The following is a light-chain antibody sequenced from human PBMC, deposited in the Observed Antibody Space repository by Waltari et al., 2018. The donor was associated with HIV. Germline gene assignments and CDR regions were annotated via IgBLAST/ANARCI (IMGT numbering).Light chain of an antibody. CDR1: NSNVGSNY. J-gene: IGLJ2*01. Sequence: QSVLTQPPSTSGTSGQRVPISCSGSNSNVGSNYIYWYRHFPGAPPKLLIYRTNQRPSGVAGRCAGSKSGTSASRAISGLRSGDEADYYCAVWDDTLNGPVFGGGTRVTVL. CDR3: AVWDDTLNGPV. V-gene: IGLV1-47*01. CDR2: RTN.